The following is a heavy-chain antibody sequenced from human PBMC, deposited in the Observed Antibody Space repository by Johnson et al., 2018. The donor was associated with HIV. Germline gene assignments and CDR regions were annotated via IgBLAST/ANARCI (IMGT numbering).Heavy chain of an antibody. Sequence: VQLVESGGGLVQPGGSLRLSCAASGFTFSSYWMHWVRQAPGKGLVWVSRINSDGSSTSYADSVKGRFTISRDNAKNTLYLQMNSLRAEDTAVYYCAFPTGATTDFDIWGQGTMVTVSS. CDR1: GFTFSSYW. CDR2: INSDGSST. J-gene: IGHJ3*02. D-gene: IGHD1-1*01. V-gene: IGHV3-74*02. CDR3: AFPTGATTDFDI.